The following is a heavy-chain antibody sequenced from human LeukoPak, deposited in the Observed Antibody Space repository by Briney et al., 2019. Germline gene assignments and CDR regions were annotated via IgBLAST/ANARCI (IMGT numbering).Heavy chain of an antibody. V-gene: IGHV1-18*01. CDR1: RYIFCHFG. CDR3: GREGTSTDDY. J-gene: IGHJ4*02. Sequence: GSVKVSCKTSRYIFCHFGINGVRQAAGHGLEWMGWIRGKNDNPSDGQEGQGRLTVTTDSYTTTAYRELRNLTVDDTAVYYWGREGTSTDDYWGQGTLVTGSS. D-gene: IGHD2-2*01. CDR2: IRGKNDNP.